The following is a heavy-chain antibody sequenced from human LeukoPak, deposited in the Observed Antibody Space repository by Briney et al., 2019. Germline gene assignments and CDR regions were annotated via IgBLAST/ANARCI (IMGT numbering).Heavy chain of an antibody. D-gene: IGHD3-16*02. Sequence: GESLKISCQGSGYPFTAYWLGWVRQMPGKGLEWVGIIHPGDSDTRYSPSFQGQVTISADKSNSTAYLQWSSLKATDTAMYYCGRHQQGGSYGSFDIWGQGTMVTVSS. CDR1: GYPFTAYW. J-gene: IGHJ3*02. V-gene: IGHV5-51*01. CDR3: GRHQQGGSYGSFDI. CDR2: IHPGDSDT.